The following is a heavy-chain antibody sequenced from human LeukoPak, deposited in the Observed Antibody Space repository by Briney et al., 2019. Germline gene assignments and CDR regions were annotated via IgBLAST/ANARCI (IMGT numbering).Heavy chain of an antibody. V-gene: IGHV3-66*01. Sequence: GGSLRLSCAASGFTVSTNYMSWVRQAPGKGLEWVSVIYSGDSTFYADSVRGKFTISRDNSKNTLYLQMNSLRAEDTAVYYCASILRSSSGYYFDYWGQGTLVTLFS. CDR3: ASILRSSSGYYFDY. D-gene: IGHD3-10*01. J-gene: IGHJ4*02. CDR2: IYSGDST. CDR1: GFTVSTNY.